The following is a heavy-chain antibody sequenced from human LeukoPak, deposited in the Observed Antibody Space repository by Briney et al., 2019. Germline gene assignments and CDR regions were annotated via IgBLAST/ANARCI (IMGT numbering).Heavy chain of an antibody. Sequence: ASVKVSCKVSGYTLTELSMHWVRQAPGKGLEWMGGFDPEDGETIYAQKFQGRVTMTEDTSTDTAYMELSSLRSEDTAVYYCARGGSNGSDNYYYGMDVWGQGTTVTVSS. CDR1: GYTLTELS. J-gene: IGHJ6*02. V-gene: IGHV1-24*01. CDR2: FDPEDGET. CDR3: ARGGSNGSDNYYYGMDV. D-gene: IGHD3-16*02.